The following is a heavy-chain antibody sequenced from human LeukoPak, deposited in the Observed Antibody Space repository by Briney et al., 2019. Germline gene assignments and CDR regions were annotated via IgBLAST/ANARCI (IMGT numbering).Heavy chain of an antibody. Sequence: ASVKVSCKASGGTFSSYAISWVRQAPGQGLEWMGGIIPIFGTANYAQKFQGRVTITADESTSTAYMELSSLRSEDTAVYYCARDLAMVRGVIGYFDYWGQGTLVTVSS. J-gene: IGHJ4*02. CDR2: IIPIFGTA. CDR3: ARDLAMVRGVIGYFDY. CDR1: GGTFSSYA. D-gene: IGHD3-10*01. V-gene: IGHV1-69*13.